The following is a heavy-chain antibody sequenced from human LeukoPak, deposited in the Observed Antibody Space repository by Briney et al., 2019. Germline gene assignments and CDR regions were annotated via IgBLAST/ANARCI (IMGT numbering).Heavy chain of an antibody. D-gene: IGHD5-18*01. CDR2: IKSKTDGGTT. J-gene: IGHJ4*02. V-gene: IGHV3-15*01. CDR1: GFTFSNAW. Sequence: GGSLRLSCAASGFTFSNAWMSWVRQAPGKGLEWVCRIKSKTDGGTTDYAAPVKGRFTISRDDSKNTLYLQMNSLKTEDTAVYYCTTDGGYSYGPRKLIDYWGQGTLVTVSS. CDR3: TTDGGYSYGPRKLIDY.